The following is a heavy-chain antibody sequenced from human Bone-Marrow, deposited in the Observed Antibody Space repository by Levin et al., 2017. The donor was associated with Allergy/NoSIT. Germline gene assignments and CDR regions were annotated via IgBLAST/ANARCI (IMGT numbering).Heavy chain of an antibody. CDR1: GGSISSSSYY. Sequence: SETLSLTCTVSGGSISSSSYYWGWIRQPPGKGLEWIGSIYYSGSTYYNPSLKSRVTISVDTSKNQFSLKLSSVTAADTAVYYCAGLGNVLLWFGERDYWGQGTLVTVSS. V-gene: IGHV4-39*01. D-gene: IGHD3-10*01. CDR3: AGLGNVLLWFGERDY. CDR2: IYYSGST. J-gene: IGHJ4*02.